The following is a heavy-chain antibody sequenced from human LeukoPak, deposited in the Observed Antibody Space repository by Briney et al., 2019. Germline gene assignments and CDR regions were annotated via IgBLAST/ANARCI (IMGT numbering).Heavy chain of an antibody. CDR2: TYYRSKWYN. Sequence: SQTLSLTCAISGDSVSSNSAGWNWIRPSPSRGLEWLGRTYYRSKWYNDFAPSVRNRITINPDTSKNQFSLKLSSVTAADTAVYYCARAGGAYSGWRFNWFDPWGQGTLVTVSS. J-gene: IGHJ5*02. D-gene: IGHD6-19*01. V-gene: IGHV6-1*01. CDR3: ARAGGAYSGWRFNWFDP. CDR1: GDSVSSNSAG.